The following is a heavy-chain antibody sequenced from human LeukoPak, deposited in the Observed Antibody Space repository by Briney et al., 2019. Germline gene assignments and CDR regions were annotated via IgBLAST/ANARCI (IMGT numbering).Heavy chain of an antibody. CDR1: GGSISSSSYY. V-gene: IGHV4-39*07. CDR2: IYYSGST. J-gene: IGHJ4*02. CDR3: ARGPSGSYHYFDY. D-gene: IGHD1-26*01. Sequence: SETLSLTCTVSGGSISSSSYYWGWIRQSPGKGLEWIGSIYYSGSTYYNPSLKSRVTISVDTSKNQFSLKLSSVTAADTAVYYCARGPSGSYHYFDYWGQGTLVTVSS.